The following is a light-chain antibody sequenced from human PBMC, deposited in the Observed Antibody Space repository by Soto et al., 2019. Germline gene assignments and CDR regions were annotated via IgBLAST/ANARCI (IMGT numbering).Light chain of an antibody. V-gene: IGKV3-20*01. CDR3: QQYGSSPRIT. CDR1: QSVSNNY. Sequence: EIVLTQSPGTLSLSPGERATLSCRASQSVSNNYLAWYQQKPGQAPRLLIYGASSRATGIPDRFSGSGSGTDFTLTISRLEPEDFAAYYCQQYGSSPRITFGQGTRLEI. J-gene: IGKJ5*01. CDR2: GAS.